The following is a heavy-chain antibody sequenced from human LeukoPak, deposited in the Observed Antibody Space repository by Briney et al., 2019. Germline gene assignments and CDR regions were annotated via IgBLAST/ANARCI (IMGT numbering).Heavy chain of an antibody. CDR1: GGSISSYSYY. CDR3: ARDHQGDSSGYYDAFDI. Sequence: KTSETLSLTCTVSGGSISSYSYYWSWIRQPGGKGLEWIGRIYTSGNTNYNPSLKSRVTMSVDTSKNQFSLKLSSVTAADTAVYYCARDHQGDSSGYYDAFDIWGQGTMVTVSS. CDR2: IYTSGNT. D-gene: IGHD3-22*01. J-gene: IGHJ3*02. V-gene: IGHV4-61*02.